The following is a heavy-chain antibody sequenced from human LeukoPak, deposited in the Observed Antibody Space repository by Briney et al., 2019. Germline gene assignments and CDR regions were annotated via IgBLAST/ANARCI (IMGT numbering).Heavy chain of an antibody. CDR1: GASMSGYC. Sequence: SETLSLTCTVSGASMSGYCWSWIRQPPGTGKGLEWMGCVYYSGNTQSNPSLKSRVTISVDTSKNHFSLKLRSVTAADAAVYYCARETYSGHWFDPWGQGTLVTVSS. J-gene: IGHJ5*02. V-gene: IGHV4-59*01. CDR3: ARETYSGHWFDP. D-gene: IGHD6-13*01. CDR2: VYYSGNT.